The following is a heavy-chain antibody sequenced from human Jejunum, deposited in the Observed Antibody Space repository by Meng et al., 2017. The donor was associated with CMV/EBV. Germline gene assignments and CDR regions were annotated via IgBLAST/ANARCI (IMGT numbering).Heavy chain of an antibody. Sequence: QVQLQESGPGVVKPSENLSLACTVSGGSFTTYYWSWIRQRAGKGLEWIGRIITSGSTNYNPSLRSRVIMSVDTSKNQFFLKLRSVTAADTAVYFCAKGYGNSFEYWGQGSLVTVSS. D-gene: IGHD3-16*01. V-gene: IGHV4-4*07. CDR3: AKGYGNSFEY. CDR2: IITSGST. CDR1: GGSFTTYY. J-gene: IGHJ4*02.